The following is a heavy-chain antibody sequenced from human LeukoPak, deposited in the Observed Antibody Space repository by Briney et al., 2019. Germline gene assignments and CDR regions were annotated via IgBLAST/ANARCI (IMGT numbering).Heavy chain of an antibody. CDR2: IYYSGST. CDR1: GGSISSYD. D-gene: IGHD1-1*01. J-gene: IGHJ5*02. Sequence: SETLSLTCTVSGGSISSYDWNWIRQSPGKGLEWIGYIYYSGSTNYNPSLKSRVTISVDTPKNQFSLKLSSVTAADTAVYYCAREQLSTGWFDPWGQGTLVTVSS. CDR3: AREQLSTGWFDP. V-gene: IGHV4-59*12.